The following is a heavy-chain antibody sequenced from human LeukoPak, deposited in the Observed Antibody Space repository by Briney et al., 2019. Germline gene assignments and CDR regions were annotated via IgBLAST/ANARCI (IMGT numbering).Heavy chain of an antibody. D-gene: IGHD3-22*01. CDR1: GFTFSSYA. V-gene: IGHV3-30-3*01. CDR2: ISYDGSNK. J-gene: IGHJ4*02. CDR3: ARDYHYYDSSGYFI. Sequence: GRSLRISCAASGFTFSSYAMHWVRQAPGKGLEWVAVISYDGSNKYYADSVKGRFTISRDNSKNTLYLQMNSLRAEDTAVYYCARDYHYYDSSGYFIWGQGTLVTVSS.